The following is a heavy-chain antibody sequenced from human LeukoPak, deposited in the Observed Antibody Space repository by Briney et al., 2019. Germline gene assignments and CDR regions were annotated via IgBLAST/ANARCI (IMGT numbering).Heavy chain of an antibody. CDR3: ARDLGGYGDYGTNFDY. CDR2: ISSSSSYM. D-gene: IGHD4-17*01. Sequence: GGSLRLSCAASGFTFSSYTMNWVRQAPGKGLEWVSAISSSSSYMYYADSVKGRFTISRHNAKRSLYLQMNSLRAEDTAVYYCARDLGGYGDYGTNFDYWGQGTLVTVSS. CDR1: GFTFSSYT. V-gene: IGHV3-21*01. J-gene: IGHJ4*02.